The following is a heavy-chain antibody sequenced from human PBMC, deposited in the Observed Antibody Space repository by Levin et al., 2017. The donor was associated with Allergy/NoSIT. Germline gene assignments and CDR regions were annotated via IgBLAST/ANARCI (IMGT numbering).Heavy chain of an antibody. J-gene: IGHJ4*02. CDR1: GGSISSYY. D-gene: IGHD2-21*02. CDR2: IYYSGST. Sequence: PSETLSLTCTVSGGSISSYYWSWIRQPPGKGLEWIGYIYYSGSTNYNPSLKSRVTISIDMSKNQFSLKLSSVTAADTAVYYCARRVCGGDCSSRAYFDYWGQGTLVIVSS. CDR3: ARRVCGGDCSSRAYFDY. V-gene: IGHV4-59*08.